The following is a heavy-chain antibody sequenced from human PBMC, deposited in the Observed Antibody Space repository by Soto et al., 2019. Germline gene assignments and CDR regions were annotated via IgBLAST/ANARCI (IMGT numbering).Heavy chain of an antibody. Sequence: PSETLSLTCTVSGGSVSSGSYYWSWIRQPPGKGLELIGYVYYSGSTNYNPSLKSRVTISVDTSKNQFSLKLRSVTAADTAVYYCARGRAQEWLGRFFDYWGQGTLVTVSS. CDR3: ARGRAQEWLGRFFDY. CDR2: VYYSGST. V-gene: IGHV4-61*01. D-gene: IGHD6-19*01. CDR1: GGSVSSGSYY. J-gene: IGHJ4*02.